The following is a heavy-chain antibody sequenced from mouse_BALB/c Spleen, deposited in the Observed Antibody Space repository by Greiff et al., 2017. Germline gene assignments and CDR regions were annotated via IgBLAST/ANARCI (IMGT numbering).Heavy chain of an antibody. D-gene: IGHD2-14*01. Sequence: QVQLQQSGAELAKPGASVKMSCKASGYTFTSYWMHWVKQRPGQGLEWIGYINPSTGYTEYNQKFKDKATLTADKSSSTAYMQLSSLTSEDSAVYYCARQAYYRYDIYAMDYWGQGTSVTVSS. J-gene: IGHJ4*01. V-gene: IGHV1-7*01. CDR2: INPSTGYT. CDR1: GYTFTSYW. CDR3: ARQAYYRYDIYAMDY.